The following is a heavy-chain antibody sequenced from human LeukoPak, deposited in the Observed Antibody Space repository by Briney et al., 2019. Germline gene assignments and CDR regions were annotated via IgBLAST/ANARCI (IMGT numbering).Heavy chain of an antibody. D-gene: IGHD3-10*01. J-gene: IGHJ5*02. CDR2: IYHSGGT. CDR3: ARAVQYGSGSQGWFDP. V-gene: IGHV4-38-2*02. CDR1: DYSISSGYY. Sequence: SETLSLTCTVSDYSISSGYYWGWIRQPPGKGLEWIGSIYHSGGTYYNPSLNIRVTISVDTSKNQFSLKLYSVTAADTAVYYCARAVQYGSGSQGWFDPWGQGTLVTVSS.